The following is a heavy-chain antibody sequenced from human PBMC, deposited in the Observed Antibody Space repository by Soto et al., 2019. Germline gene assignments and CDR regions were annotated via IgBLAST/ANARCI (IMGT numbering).Heavy chain of an antibody. V-gene: IGHV4-34*01. CDR2: INHSGST. Sequence: SETLSLTCTVYGGSFSCYYWSWIRQPPGKGLEWIGEINHSGSTNYNPSLKSRVTISVDTSKNQFSLKLSSVTAADTAVYYCARGRGLXYCSSTSCYRVGGWFDPWGQGTLVTVSS. J-gene: IGHJ5*02. D-gene: IGHD2-2*02. CDR3: ARGRGLXYCSSTSCYRVGGWFDP. CDR1: GGSFSCYY.